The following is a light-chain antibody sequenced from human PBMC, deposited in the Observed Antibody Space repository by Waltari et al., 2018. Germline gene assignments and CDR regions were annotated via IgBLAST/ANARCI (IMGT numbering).Light chain of an antibody. CDR3: QAWDSSTVV. CDR2: QDS. CDR1: TLGDKY. Sequence: SYELTQPPSVSVSPGQTASIPCSGDTLGDKYVSWYQLKPGQSPVLVIYQDSQRPSGIPERFSGSNSGNTATLTISGTQAMDEADYYCQAWDSSTVVFGGGTKLTVL. J-gene: IGLJ2*01. V-gene: IGLV3-1*01.